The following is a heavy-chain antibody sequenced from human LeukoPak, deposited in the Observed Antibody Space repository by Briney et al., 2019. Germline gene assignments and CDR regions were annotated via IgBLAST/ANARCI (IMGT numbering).Heavy chain of an antibody. Sequence: ASVKVSCKASGYTLTSYAMHWVRQAPGQRLEWMGWINAGNGNTKYSQKFQGRVTITRDTSASTAYMELSSLRSEDTAVYYCARPYCTNGVCCELEVGWFDPWGQGTLVTVSS. J-gene: IGHJ5*02. CDR2: INAGNGNT. CDR1: GYTLTSYA. D-gene: IGHD2-8*01. V-gene: IGHV1-3*01. CDR3: ARPYCTNGVCCELEVGWFDP.